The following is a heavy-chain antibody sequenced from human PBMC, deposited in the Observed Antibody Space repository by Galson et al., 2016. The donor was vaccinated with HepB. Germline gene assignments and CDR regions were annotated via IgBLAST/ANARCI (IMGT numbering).Heavy chain of an antibody. D-gene: IGHD2-15*01. J-gene: IGHJ5*02. CDR1: GFTVSNNY. CDR2: IYSGGST. V-gene: IGHV3-66*01. CDR3: ARNRHCSGGSCYGA. Sequence: SLRLSCAASGFTVSNNYMRWVRQAPGKGLEWVSLIYSGGSTYYAESVKGRFTISRDSSKNTLYLQMNSLRAEDTAVYYCARNRHCSGGSCYGAWGQGTLVTVSS.